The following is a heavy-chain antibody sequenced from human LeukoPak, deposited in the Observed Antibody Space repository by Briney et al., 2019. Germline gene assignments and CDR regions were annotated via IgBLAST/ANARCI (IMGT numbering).Heavy chain of an antibody. CDR1: GFTFSSYV. V-gene: IGHV3-23*01. Sequence: GGSLRLSCAASGFTFSSYVMSWVRQAPGKGLDWVSAIDDTGSHTDYADSVKGRFTVSRDNSKNTLYLQMNSLRAEDTAVYYCARGHSKYCGGDCSLYWYFDLWGRGTLVTVSS. CDR2: IDDTGSHT. J-gene: IGHJ2*01. D-gene: IGHD2-21*02. CDR3: ARGHSKYCGGDCSLYWYFDL.